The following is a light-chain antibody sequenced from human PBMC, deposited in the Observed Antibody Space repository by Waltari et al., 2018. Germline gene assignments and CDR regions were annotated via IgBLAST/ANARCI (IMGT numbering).Light chain of an antibody. CDR1: SSDVGFYNF. V-gene: IGLV2-14*03. J-gene: IGLJ3*02. CDR2: DVN. CDR3: SSYTSSHTWV. Sequence: QSALTPPASVSGSPGQSITSSCIGTSSDVGFYNFVSWYQQPPGEAPKLMIYDVNNRPSGVSSRFSGSKSGNTASLTISGLQAEDEADYYCSSYTSSHTWVFGGGTKVTVL.